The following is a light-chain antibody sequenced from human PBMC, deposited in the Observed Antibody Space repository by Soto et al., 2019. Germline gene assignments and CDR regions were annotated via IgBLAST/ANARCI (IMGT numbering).Light chain of an antibody. V-gene: IGKV1-9*01. J-gene: IGKJ4*01. CDR3: QQFRSYPLA. CDR1: QDISNY. CDR2: ATS. Sequence: DIQLTQSPSFLSASVGDRVTITCRASQDISNYLAWYQQKPGKAPSLLIYATSPLQTGVPSRFSGSGSGTEFTLTISSLQPEDFATYYCQQFRSYPLAFGGGTKVEIK.